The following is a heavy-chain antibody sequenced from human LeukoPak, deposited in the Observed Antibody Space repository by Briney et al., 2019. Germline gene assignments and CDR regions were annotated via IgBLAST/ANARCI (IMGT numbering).Heavy chain of an antibody. CDR3: ARAVSGSLYGDFDF. V-gene: IGHV1-18*01. Sequence: ASVKVSCKASGYSFVFFGVSWVRQAPGQGLEWMGWINSHNGDTKYAERLQGRVFMTTDTSASTSYMELRSLRSDDTAVYYCARAVSGSLYGDFDFWGQGTLVTVSS. D-gene: IGHD1-26*01. CDR1: GYSFVFFG. CDR2: INSHNGDT. J-gene: IGHJ4*02.